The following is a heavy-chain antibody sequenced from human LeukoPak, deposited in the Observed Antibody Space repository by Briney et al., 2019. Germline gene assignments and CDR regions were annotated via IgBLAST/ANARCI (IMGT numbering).Heavy chain of an antibody. J-gene: IGHJ4*02. CDR1: GFTFSTYS. Sequence: GALRLSCAASGFTFSTYSMNWVRPGPGKGLEWVSYIDSRSTIYYADSVKGRFTISRDNAKNSLYLQMNSLRDEDTAVYYCASSNGSLDYWGQGTLVTVSS. D-gene: IGHD1-26*01. CDR3: ASSNGSLDY. CDR2: IDSRSTI. V-gene: IGHV3-48*02.